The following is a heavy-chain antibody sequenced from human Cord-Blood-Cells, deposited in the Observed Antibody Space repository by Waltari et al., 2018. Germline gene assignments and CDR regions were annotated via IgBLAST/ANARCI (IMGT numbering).Heavy chain of an antibody. CDR2: IYTSGST. CDR1: GGSISSYH. J-gene: IGHJ2*01. V-gene: IGHV4-4*07. Sequence: QVQLQESGPGLVKPSETLYLTCTVSGGSISSYHWSWIRPPAGQGLEWIGRIYTSGSTNYNPSLKSRVTMSVDTSKNQFSLKLSSVTAADTAVYYCARDHGRKHYYDSSGYGGGYFDLWGRGTLVTVSS. CDR3: ARDHGRKHYYDSSGYGGGYFDL. D-gene: IGHD3-22*01.